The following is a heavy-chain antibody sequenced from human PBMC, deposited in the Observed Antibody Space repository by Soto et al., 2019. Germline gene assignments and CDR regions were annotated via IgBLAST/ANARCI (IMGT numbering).Heavy chain of an antibody. CDR2: ISSNGGST. J-gene: IGHJ3*02. CDR3: VNTDTGTNPIPFAFDI. V-gene: IGHV3-64D*06. D-gene: IGHD1-7*01. Sequence: GGSLRLSCSASGFTFSSYAMHWVRHAPGKGLEYVSAISSNGGSTYYADSVKGRFTISRDNSKNTLYLQMSSLRAEDTAVYYCVNTDTGTNPIPFAFDIWAQGTMVTVSS. CDR1: GFTFSSYA.